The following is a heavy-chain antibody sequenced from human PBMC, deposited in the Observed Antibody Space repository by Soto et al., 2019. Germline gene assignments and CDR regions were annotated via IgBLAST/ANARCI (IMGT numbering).Heavy chain of an antibody. CDR3: ARDQGSGWPRPSGMDV. D-gene: IGHD6-19*01. V-gene: IGHV3-30-3*01. CDR1: GFTFSSYA. CDR2: ISYDGSNK. J-gene: IGHJ6*02. Sequence: GSLRLSCAASGFTFSSYAMHWVRQAPGKGLEWVAVISYDGSNKYYADSVKGRFTISRDNSKNTLYLQMNSLRAEDTAVYYCARDQGSGWPRPSGMDVWGQGTTVTVSS.